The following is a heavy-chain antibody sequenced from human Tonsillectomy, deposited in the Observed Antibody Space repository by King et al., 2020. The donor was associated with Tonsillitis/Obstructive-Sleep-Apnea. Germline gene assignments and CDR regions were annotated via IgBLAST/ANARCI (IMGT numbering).Heavy chain of an antibody. CDR3: ARALDGGFDAFDI. J-gene: IGHJ3*02. D-gene: IGHD3-16*01. Sequence: VQLQQWGAGLLKPSETLSLTCAVYGGSFSGYYWNWIRQPPGKGLEWIGEINHSGSTNYNPSLKSRVTITVDTSKKQFSLKLSSVTAADTAVYYCARALDGGFDAFDIWGQGTMVTVSS. CDR2: INHSGST. CDR1: GGSFSGYY. V-gene: IGHV4-34*01.